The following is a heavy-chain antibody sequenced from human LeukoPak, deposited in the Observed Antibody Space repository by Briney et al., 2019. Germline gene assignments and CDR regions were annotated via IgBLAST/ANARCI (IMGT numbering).Heavy chain of an antibody. V-gene: IGHV1-46*01. J-gene: IGHJ4*02. D-gene: IGHD1-26*01. CDR3: WEVGYFSGIYYIIDY. CDR1: GYTFTSYY. CDR2: INPSGGSK. Sequence: ASVKVSCQPSGYTFTSYYMLWVRQAPGKGLEWMGIINPSGGSKSYAQKFQGTVTMTRNKSTGTVYMELRRWKSDEPAVSYLWEVGYFSGIYYIIDYWGQGTLVTVSS.